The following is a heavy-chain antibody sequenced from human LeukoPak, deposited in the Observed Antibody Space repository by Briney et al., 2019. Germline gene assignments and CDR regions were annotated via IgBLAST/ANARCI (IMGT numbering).Heavy chain of an antibody. D-gene: IGHD3-10*01. V-gene: IGHV4-39*07. Sequence: SETLSLTCTVSGGSISSSSYYWGWIRQPPGKGLEWIGSIYYSGSTYYNPSLKSRVTISVDTSTNQFSLKLSSVSATDTAVYYCARVGFAEATFAFDIWGQGTLVTVSS. CDR3: ARVGFAEATFAFDI. J-gene: IGHJ3*02. CDR1: GGSISSSSYY. CDR2: IYYSGST.